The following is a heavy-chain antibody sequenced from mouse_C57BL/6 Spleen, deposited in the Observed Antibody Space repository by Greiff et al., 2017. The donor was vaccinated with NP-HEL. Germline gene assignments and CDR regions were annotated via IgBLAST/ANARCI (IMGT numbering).Heavy chain of an antibody. Sequence: EVQLVESGAELVRPGASVKLSCTASGFNIKDYYMHWVKQRPEQGLEWIGRIDPEDGDTEYAPKFQGKATMTADTSSNTAYLQLSSLTSEDTAVYYCTAYYYGSSYVGFAYWGQGTLVTVSA. V-gene: IGHV14-1*01. CDR1: GFNIKDYY. CDR2: IDPEDGDT. CDR3: TAYYYGSSYVGFAY. J-gene: IGHJ3*01. D-gene: IGHD1-1*01.